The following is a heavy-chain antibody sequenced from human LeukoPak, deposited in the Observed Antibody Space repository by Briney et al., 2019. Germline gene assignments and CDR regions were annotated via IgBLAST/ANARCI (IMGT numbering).Heavy chain of an antibody. CDR1: GFTLSNYG. CDR3: ARLSAVDLITFGGVGLPGYFDY. V-gene: IGHV3-30*02. D-gene: IGHD3-16*01. Sequence: GGSLRLSCAASGFTLSNYGIHWVRQAPGKGLEWVAFIRYDGSNKYYADSVKGRFTISRDNSKNTLYLQMNSLRAEDTAVYYCARLSAVDLITFGGVGLPGYFDYWGQGTLVTVSS. J-gene: IGHJ4*02. CDR2: IRYDGSNK.